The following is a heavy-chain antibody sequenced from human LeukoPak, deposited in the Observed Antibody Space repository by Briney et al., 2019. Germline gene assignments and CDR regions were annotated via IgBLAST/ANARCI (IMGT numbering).Heavy chain of an antibody. J-gene: IGHJ5*02. CDR2: INHSGST. V-gene: IGHV4-34*01. CDR1: GGSFSGYY. D-gene: IGHD6-6*01. CDR3: AREPYSSSLNWFDP. Sequence: SETLSLTCAVYGGSFSGYYWSWIRQPPGKGLEWIGEINHSGSTNYNPSLKSRVTISVDTSKNQFSLKLSSVTAADTALYYCAREPYSSSLNWFDPWGQGTLVTVSS.